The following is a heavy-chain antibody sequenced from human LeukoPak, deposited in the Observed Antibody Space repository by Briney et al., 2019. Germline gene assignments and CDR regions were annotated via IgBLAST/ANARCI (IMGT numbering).Heavy chain of an antibody. V-gene: IGHV3-15*01. CDR3: TTELDVRPNHY. Sequence: KAGGSLRLSCAASGFTFSSYAMHWVRQAPGKGLEWVGRIKRKSDGGTTDYAAPVKGRFTISRDDSKNTLYLQMNSLKSGDTAVYYCTTELDVRPNHYWGQGILVTVSS. CDR1: GFTFSSYA. J-gene: IGHJ4*02. CDR2: IKRKSDGGTT. D-gene: IGHD1-14*01.